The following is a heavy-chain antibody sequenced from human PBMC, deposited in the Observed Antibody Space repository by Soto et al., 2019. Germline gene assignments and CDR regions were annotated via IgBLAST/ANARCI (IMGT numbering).Heavy chain of an antibody. J-gene: IGHJ4*02. CDR2: INPNSGGT. CDR1: GYTFTGYY. CDR3: ARVRGRYCSGGSCYILGY. Sequence: ASVKVSCKASGYTFTGYYMHWVRQAPGQGLEWMGWINPNSGGTNYAQKFQGWVTMTRDTSISTAYMELSRLRSDDTAVYYCARVRGRYCSGGSCYILGYWGQGTLVTVSS. D-gene: IGHD2-15*01. V-gene: IGHV1-2*04.